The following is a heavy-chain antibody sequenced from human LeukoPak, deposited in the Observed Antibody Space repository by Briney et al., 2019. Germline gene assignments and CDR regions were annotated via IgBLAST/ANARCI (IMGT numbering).Heavy chain of an antibody. CDR1: GFTFSNAW. D-gene: IGHD5-12*01. V-gene: IGHV3-11*04. CDR3: ARMYSSGYYGDYFDY. J-gene: IGHJ4*02. Sequence: GGSLRLSCAASGFTFSNAWMSWVRQPPGRGLEWISYISADAATVKYADSVEGRFTVSRDNTQNSIYLEMSSLRVDDTAVYYCARMYSSGYYGDYFDYWGQGNLVSVSS. CDR2: ISADAATV.